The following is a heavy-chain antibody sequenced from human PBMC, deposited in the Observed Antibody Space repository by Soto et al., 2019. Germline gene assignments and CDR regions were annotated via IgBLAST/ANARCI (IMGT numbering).Heavy chain of an antibody. D-gene: IGHD3-16*02. CDR3: AREMGDYVWGSYRYTPYNWFDP. J-gene: IGHJ5*02. V-gene: IGHV4-61*01. CDR2: IYYSGST. CDR1: GGSVSSGSYY. Sequence: PSETLSLTCTVSGGSVSSGSYYWSCIRQPPGKGLEWIGYIYYSGSTNYNPSLKSRVTISVDTSKNQFSLKLSSVTAADTAVYYCAREMGDYVWGSYRYTPYNWFDPWGQGTLVTVSS.